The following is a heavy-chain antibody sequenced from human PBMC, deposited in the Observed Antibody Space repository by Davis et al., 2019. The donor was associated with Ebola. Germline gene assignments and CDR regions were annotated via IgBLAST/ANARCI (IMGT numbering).Heavy chain of an antibody. V-gene: IGHV3-74*01. J-gene: IGHJ6*02. CDR1: GFTFSSYG. CDR3: ARVPLNYYDSSGYYYPRVYYYYGMDV. CDR2: INSDGSST. D-gene: IGHD3-22*01. Sequence: GESLKISCAASGFTFSSYGMHWVRQAPGKGLVWVSRINSDGSSTSYADSVKGRFTISRDNAKKTLYLQMNSLRAEDTAVYYCARVPLNYYDSSGYYYPRVYYYYGMDVWGQGTTVTVSS.